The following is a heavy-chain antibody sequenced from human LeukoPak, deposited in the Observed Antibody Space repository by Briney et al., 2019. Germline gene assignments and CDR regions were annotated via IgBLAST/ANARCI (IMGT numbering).Heavy chain of an antibody. D-gene: IGHD1-26*01. J-gene: IGHJ4*02. Sequence: ASVKVSCKASGYTFTSYAIHWVRQAPGQRLEWMGWISAGNGNTKYSQNFQGRVTFISNTSATTAFMELSSLRSEDAAVYYCARDSGSGDNDYWGQGTLVTVSS. V-gene: IGHV1-3*01. CDR1: GYTFTSYA. CDR3: ARDSGSGDNDY. CDR2: ISAGNGNT.